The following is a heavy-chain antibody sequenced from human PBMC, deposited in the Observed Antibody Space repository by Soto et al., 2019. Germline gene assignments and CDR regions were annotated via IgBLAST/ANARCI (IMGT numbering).Heavy chain of an antibody. CDR1: GFSLSTSGMC. D-gene: IGHD3-10*01. J-gene: IGHJ3*02. CDR3: ARMYSFLIPSYNQPLLSTNFDAFDI. CDR2: IYWDDDK. V-gene: IGHV2-70*11. Sequence: KSGPTLVNPTQTLTLTCTFSGFSLSTSGMCVSWIRQPPGKALEWLARIYWDDDKYYSTSLKTRLTISKDTSKNQVVLTMTNMDPVDTATYYCARMYSFLIPSYNQPLLSTNFDAFDIWGQGTMVTVSS.